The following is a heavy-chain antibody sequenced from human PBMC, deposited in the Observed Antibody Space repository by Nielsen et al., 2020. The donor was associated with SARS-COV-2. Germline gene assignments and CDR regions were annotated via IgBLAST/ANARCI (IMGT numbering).Heavy chain of an antibody. CDR2: IDWDDDK. V-gene: IGHV2-70*20. CDR1: GFTFSSYSM. J-gene: IGHJ6*02. CDR3: ARMRHYDFWSGYYYGMDV. D-gene: IGHD3-3*01. Sequence: LRLSCAASGFTFSSYSMNWVRQPPGKALEWLALIDWDDDKYYSTSLKTRLTISKDTSKNQVVLTMTNMDPVDTATYYCARMRHYDFWSGYYYGMDVWGQGTTVTVSS.